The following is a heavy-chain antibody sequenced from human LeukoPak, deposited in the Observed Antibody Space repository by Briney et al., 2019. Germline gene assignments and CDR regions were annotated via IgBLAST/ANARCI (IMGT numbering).Heavy chain of an antibody. CDR3: ARGQLGYSSSWYRGGQYFQH. Sequence: SETLSLTCAVYGGSFSGYYWSWIRQPPGKGLEWIGEINHSGSTNYNPSLKSRVTISVDTSKNQFSLKLSSVTAADTAVYYCARGQLGYSSSWYRGGQYFQHWGQGTLVTVS. J-gene: IGHJ1*01. V-gene: IGHV4-34*01. CDR2: INHSGST. CDR1: GGSFSGYY. D-gene: IGHD6-13*01.